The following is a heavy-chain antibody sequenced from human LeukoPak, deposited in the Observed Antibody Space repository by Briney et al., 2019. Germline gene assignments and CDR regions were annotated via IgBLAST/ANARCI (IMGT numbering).Heavy chain of an antibody. V-gene: IGHV3-7*01. CDR1: GFTFSTLW. Sequence: PGGSLRLSCAASGFTFSTLWMSWVRQAPGKGREWVANINEGGSADYYADSVRGRFTISRDNAKNSLHLQMNSLRAEDTAVYYCAGDWEHSRDYWGQGTLVTVSS. CDR3: AGDWEHSRDY. CDR2: INEGGSAD. D-gene: IGHD3-22*01. J-gene: IGHJ4*02.